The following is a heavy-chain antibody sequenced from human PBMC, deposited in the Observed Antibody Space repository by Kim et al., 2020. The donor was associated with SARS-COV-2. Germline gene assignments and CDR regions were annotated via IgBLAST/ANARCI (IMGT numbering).Heavy chain of an antibody. J-gene: IGHJ4*02. CDR1: GASVTGGSYY. V-gene: IGHV4-61*01. D-gene: IGHD4-17*01. Sequence: SETLSLTCTVSGASVTGGSYYSWNWIRQSPGKGLEWIGEISHSGRTNYNPSLKGRVTISLDTSNNQFSLRLSSVTAADTAMYYCARERLGHGEFDCWGQGTLVTVSS. CDR3: ARERLGHGEFDC. CDR2: ISHSGRT.